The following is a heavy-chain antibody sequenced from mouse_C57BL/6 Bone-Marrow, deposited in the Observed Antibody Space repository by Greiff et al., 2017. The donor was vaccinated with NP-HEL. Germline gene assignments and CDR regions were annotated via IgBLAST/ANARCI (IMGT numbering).Heavy chain of an antibody. CDR1: GFTFTDYY. CDR2: IRNKANGYTT. Sequence: DVQLVESGGGLVQPGGSLSLSCAASGFTFTDYYMSWVRQPPGKALEWLGFIRNKANGYTTEYSASVKGWFTISRDNSQSILYLQMNALRAEDSATYYCARFFFGDYDGWFAYWGQGTLVTVSA. CDR3: ARFFFGDYDGWFAY. J-gene: IGHJ3*01. D-gene: IGHD2-4*01. V-gene: IGHV7-3*01.